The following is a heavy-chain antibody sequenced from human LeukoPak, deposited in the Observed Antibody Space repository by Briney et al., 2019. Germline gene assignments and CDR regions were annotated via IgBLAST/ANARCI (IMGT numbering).Heavy chain of an antibody. V-gene: IGHV4-31*03. CDR1: GGSISSGGYY. D-gene: IGHD3-22*01. Sequence: SETLSVTCTVSGGSISSGGYYWSWIRQHPGKGLEWIGYIYYSGSTYYNPSLKSRVTISVDTSKNQFSLKLSSVTAADTAVYYCARGYYDSSGYWPNAFDIWGQGTMVTVSS. CDR3: ARGYYDSSGYWPNAFDI. J-gene: IGHJ3*02. CDR2: IYYSGST.